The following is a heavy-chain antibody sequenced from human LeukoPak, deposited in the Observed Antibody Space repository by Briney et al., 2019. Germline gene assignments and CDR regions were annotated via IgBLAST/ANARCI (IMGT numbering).Heavy chain of an antibody. D-gene: IGHD3-22*01. J-gene: IGHJ4*02. CDR1: GGSISSGGYY. Sequence: SETLSLTCTVSGGSISSGGYYWSWIRQHPGKGLEWIGYIYYSGSTYYNPSLKSRVTISVDTSKNQFSLKLSSVTAADTAVYYCAREVPYYYDSSGYNWGQGTLVTVSS. CDR2: IYYSGST. V-gene: IGHV4-31*03. CDR3: AREVPYYYDSSGYN.